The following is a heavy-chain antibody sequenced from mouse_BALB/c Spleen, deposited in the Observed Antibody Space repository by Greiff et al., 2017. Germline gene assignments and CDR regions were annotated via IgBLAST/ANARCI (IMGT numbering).Heavy chain of an antibody. V-gene: IGHV5-17*02. CDR1: GFTFSSFG. CDR2: ISSGSSTI. D-gene: IGHD4-1*02. J-gene: IGHJ2*01. CDR3: ARRSLNWDYFDY. Sequence: EVKLMESGGGLVQPGGSRKLSCAASGFTFSSFGMHWVRQAPEKGLEWVAYISSGSSTIYYADTVKGRFTISRDNPKNTLFLQMTSLRSEDTAMYYCARRSLNWDYFDYWGQGTTLTVSS.